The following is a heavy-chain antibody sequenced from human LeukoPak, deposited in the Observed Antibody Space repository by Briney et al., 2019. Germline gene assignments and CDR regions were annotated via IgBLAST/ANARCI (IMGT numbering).Heavy chain of an antibody. D-gene: IGHD2-8*02. V-gene: IGHV6-1*01. CDR3: VRSQYWRFDE. CDR1: GDIVSNNSAV. CDR2: TYYRYKWYN. J-gene: IGHJ4*02. Sequence: SQTLSLTCAISGDIVSNNSAVWNWIRQSPSRGLEWLGRTYYRYKWYNDYGASVKSRIPVNPDTSKNQFSLQLNSVTPEDTAVYYCVRSQYWRFDEWGQGTLVTVSS.